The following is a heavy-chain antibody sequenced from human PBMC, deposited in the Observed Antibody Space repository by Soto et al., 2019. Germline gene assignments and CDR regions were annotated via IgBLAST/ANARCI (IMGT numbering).Heavy chain of an antibody. V-gene: IGHV5-51*01. J-gene: IGHJ5*02. CDR2: IYPGDSDT. CDR3: ARQWGVGIAAAGTRCFDP. Sequence: ESLKISCKGSGYSFTSYWIGWVRQMPGKGLEWMGIIYPGDSDTRYSPSFQGQVTISADKSISTAYLQWSSLKASDTAMYYCARQWGVGIAAAGTRCFDPWGQGTLVTVSS. CDR1: GYSFTSYW. D-gene: IGHD6-13*01.